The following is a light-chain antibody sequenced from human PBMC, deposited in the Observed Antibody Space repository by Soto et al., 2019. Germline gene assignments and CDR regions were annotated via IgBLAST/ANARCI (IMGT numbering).Light chain of an antibody. CDR1: ENVKFH. CDR3: QQYYNWPRT. V-gene: IGKV3-15*01. Sequence: EIVITHSPATLSVSPGARATLSCRASENVKFHLAGYEQRLGQAPRPLFYNASARATAFPARFSGSGSGTDYIVTISSLQSEDYAVYYCQQYYNWPRTFGQGTRLEVK. J-gene: IGKJ5*01. CDR2: NAS.